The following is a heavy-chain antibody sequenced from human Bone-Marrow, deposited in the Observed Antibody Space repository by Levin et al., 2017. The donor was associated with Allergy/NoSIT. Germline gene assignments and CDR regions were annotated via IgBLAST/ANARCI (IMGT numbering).Heavy chain of an antibody. V-gene: IGHV3-11*01. Sequence: GGSLRLSCAGSGFNFSDYYMSWIRQAAGKGLEWVAHISRSANTIYYADSVEGRFTISRDNAKNSLYLHLNSLRAEDTAIYYCAVPIVGSGWSVDHWGQGTLVTVSP. CDR1: GFNFSDYY. CDR3: AVPIVGSGWSVDH. J-gene: IGHJ4*02. CDR2: ISRSANTI. D-gene: IGHD6-19*01.